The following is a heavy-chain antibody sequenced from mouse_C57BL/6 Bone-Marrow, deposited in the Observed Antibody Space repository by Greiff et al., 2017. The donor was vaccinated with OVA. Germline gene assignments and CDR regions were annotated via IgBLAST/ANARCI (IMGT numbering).Heavy chain of an antibody. CDR3: ARYNGSPYFDY. CDR1: GYSFTGYY. Sequence: EVKLMESGPELVKPGASVKISCKASGYSFTGYYMNWVKQSPEKSLEWIGEINPSTGGTTYNQKFKAKATLTVDKSSSTAYMQLKSLTSEDSAVYYCARYNGSPYFDYWGQGTTLTVSS. CDR2: INPSTGGT. V-gene: IGHV1-42*01. D-gene: IGHD1-1*01. J-gene: IGHJ2*01.